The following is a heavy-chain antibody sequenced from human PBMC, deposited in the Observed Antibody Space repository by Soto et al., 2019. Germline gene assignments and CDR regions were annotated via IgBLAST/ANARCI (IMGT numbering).Heavy chain of an antibody. CDR3: AKYMTGDYGLQYFDY. J-gene: IGHJ4*02. CDR2: ISYDGSNK. CDR1: GFTFSSYG. Sequence: QVQLVESGGGVVQPGRSLRLSCAASGFTFSSYGMHWVRQAPGKGLEWVAVISYDGSNKYYADAAKGRFTISRDNSKNTLYLQMNSLRAEDTAVYYCAKYMTGDYGLQYFDYWGQGTLVTVSS. V-gene: IGHV3-30*18. D-gene: IGHD4-17*01.